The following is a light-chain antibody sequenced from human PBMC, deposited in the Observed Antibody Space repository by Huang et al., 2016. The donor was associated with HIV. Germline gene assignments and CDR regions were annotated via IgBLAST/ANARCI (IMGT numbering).Light chain of an antibody. CDR1: QNINAY. CDR2: GTY. CDR3: QQSYTSVVT. V-gene: IGKV1-39*01. Sequence: DVQMTQSPSSLSAFVGDTVTITCRASQNINAYLNWDQQKPGTAPKLLISGTYDVRIGVPSMFSGSRSGTDFTLTISSLQPEDSATYYCQQSYTSVVTFGGGTKVEI. J-gene: IGKJ4*01.